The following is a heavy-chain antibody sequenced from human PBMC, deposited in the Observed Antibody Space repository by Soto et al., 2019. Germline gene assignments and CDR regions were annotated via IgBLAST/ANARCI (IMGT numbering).Heavy chain of an antibody. J-gene: IGHJ4*02. V-gene: IGHV1-69*13. CDR2: ITPMFGTP. CDR1: GGTFSRYT. CDR3: AREGTLYDSSAYYYLY. Sequence: SVRDSCKACGGTFSRYTITWVRQAPGQGLEWMGGITPMFGTPNYAQKFQGRVTITADESTSTAYMELSSLSSKDTAMYYCAREGTLYDSSAYYYLYWGQGTLVTVSS. D-gene: IGHD3-22*01.